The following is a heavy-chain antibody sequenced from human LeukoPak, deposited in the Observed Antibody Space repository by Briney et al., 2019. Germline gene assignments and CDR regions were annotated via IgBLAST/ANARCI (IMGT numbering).Heavy chain of an antibody. CDR2: IIPIFGTA. J-gene: IGHJ4*02. CDR3: ARGSSWSSCSGGSCYGDYFDY. CDR1: GGTFSSYA. Sequence: ASVKVSCKASGGTFSSYAISWVRQAPGQGLEWMGGIIPIFGTANYAQKFQGRVTITADKSTSTAYMELSSLRSEDTAVYYCARGSSWSSCSGGSCYGDYFDYWGQGTLVTVSS. V-gene: IGHV1-69*06. D-gene: IGHD2-15*01.